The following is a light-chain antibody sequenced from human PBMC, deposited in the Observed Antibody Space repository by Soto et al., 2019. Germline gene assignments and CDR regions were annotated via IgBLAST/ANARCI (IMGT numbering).Light chain of an antibody. CDR3: SSHTTNYTVDV. CDR2: EVN. CDR1: ASDIGTNNY. Sequence: QSALTQPASVAGSPGQSITISCTGTASDIGTNNYVSWYQQYPGKAPQLIIYEVNQRPSGISDRFFGSKSGDTASLTISWLQADDAADYYCSSHTTNYTVDVFGEGTKVTV. V-gene: IGLV2-14*03. J-gene: IGLJ1*01.